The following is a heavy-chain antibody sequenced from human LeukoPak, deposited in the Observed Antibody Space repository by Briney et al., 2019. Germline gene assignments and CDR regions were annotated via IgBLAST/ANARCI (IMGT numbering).Heavy chain of an antibody. D-gene: IGHD1-1*01. CDR1: GFTFSSYS. CDR3: ARDWNYFST. CDR2: ISSSSGSI. Sequence: GGSLRLSCAASGFTFSSYSMNWVRQAPGKGLEWVSSISSSSGSIYYADSVKGRFTVSRDNAKDSLYLQMNSLRAEDTAVYYCARDWNYFSTWGQGTLVTVSS. V-gene: IGHV3-21*01. J-gene: IGHJ4*02.